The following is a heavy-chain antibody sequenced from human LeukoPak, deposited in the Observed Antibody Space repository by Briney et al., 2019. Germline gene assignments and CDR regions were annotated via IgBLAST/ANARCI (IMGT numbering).Heavy chain of an antibody. J-gene: IGHJ6*02. D-gene: IGHD1-26*01. CDR1: GFTFSSYW. V-gene: IGHV3-74*01. Sequence: GGSLRLSCAASGFTFSSYWMHWVRQVPGKGLMWVSRVNSDGSSATYADSVKGRFTISRDNAKNTLYVQMNSLRAEDAAVYYCAKDKGWGYSSYDYYGMDVWGQGTTVTVSS. CDR2: VNSDGSSA. CDR3: AKDKGWGYSSYDYYGMDV.